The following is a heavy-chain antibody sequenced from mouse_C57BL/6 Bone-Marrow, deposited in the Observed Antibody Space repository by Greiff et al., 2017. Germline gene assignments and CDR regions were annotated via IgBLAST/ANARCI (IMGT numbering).Heavy chain of an antibody. V-gene: IGHV1-55*01. CDR1: GYTFTSYW. CDR2: IYPGSGST. D-gene: IGHD1-1*01. J-gene: IGHJ2*01. CDR3: ARDYYGSSYGVYFDY. Sequence: QVQLQQPGAELVKPGASVKMSCKASGYTFTSYWITWVKQRPGQGLEWIGDIYPGSGSTNYNEKFKSKATLTVDPSYSTAYMQLSSLTSEDSAVYYCARDYYGSSYGVYFDYWGKGTTLTVSS.